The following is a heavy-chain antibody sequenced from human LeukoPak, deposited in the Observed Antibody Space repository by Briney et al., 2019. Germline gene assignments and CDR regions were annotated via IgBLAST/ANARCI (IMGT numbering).Heavy chain of an antibody. CDR3: ARDPRAYYHMDV. V-gene: IGHV4-59*11. Sequence: PSETLSLTCTVTGGSISSHYWSWIRQPPGKGLEWIGYIYYSGSTNYNPSLKSRVTISVDTSKNQFSLKLSSVTAADTAVYYCARDPRAYYHMDVWGKGTTVTVSS. CDR2: IYYSGST. J-gene: IGHJ6*03. CDR1: GGSISSHY.